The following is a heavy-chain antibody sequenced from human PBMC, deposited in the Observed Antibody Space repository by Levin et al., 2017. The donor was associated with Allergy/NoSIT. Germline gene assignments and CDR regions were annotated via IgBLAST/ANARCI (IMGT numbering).Heavy chain of an antibody. CDR2: IYSGGST. CDR1: GFTVSSNY. CDR3: ARVGYYYYGMDV. V-gene: IGHV3-66*01. Sequence: GGSLRLSCAASGFTVSSNYMSWVRQAPGKGLEWVSVIYSGGSTYYADSVKGRFTISRDNSKNTLYLQMNSLRAEDTAVYYCARVGYYYYGMDVWGQGTTVAVSS. J-gene: IGHJ6*02.